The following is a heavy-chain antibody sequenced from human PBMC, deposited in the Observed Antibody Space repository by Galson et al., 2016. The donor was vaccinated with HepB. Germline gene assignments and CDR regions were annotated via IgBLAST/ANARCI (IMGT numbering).Heavy chain of an antibody. CDR2: VSNTGTT. V-gene: IGHV4-61*01. CDR1: GGSVSSGRSY. J-gene: IGHJ3*02. CDR3: TRQVVLLGHDAFDI. Sequence: SETLSLTCYVSGGSVSSGRSYWTWIRQPPGKGLEWIGNVSNTGTTNRNPSLKSRVTISIDTSNNQFSLRLSSVTAADTAVYYCTRQVVLLGHDAFDIWGQGTMVAVSS. D-gene: IGHD2-15*01.